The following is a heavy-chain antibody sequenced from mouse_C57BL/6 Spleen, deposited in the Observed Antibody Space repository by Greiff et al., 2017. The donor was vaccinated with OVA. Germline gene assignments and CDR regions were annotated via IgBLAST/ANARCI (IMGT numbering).Heavy chain of an antibody. D-gene: IGHD2-14*01. CDR1: GFTFSDYG. Sequence: EVKLQESGGGLVKPGGSLKLSCAASGFTFSDYGMHWVRQAPEKGLEWVAYISSGSSTNYYADTVKGRFTISRDNAKNTLFLQMTSLRSEDTAMYYCAREGGIPFAYWGQGTLVTVSA. CDR3: AREGGIPFAY. V-gene: IGHV5-17*01. CDR2: ISSGSSTN. J-gene: IGHJ3*01.